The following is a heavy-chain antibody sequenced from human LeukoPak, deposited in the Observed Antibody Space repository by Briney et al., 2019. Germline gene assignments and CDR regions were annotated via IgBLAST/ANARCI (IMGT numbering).Heavy chain of an antibody. Sequence: ASVKVSCKASGYTFTSYGISWVRQAPGQGLEWMGWISAYNGNTNYAQKLQGRVTMTTDTSTSTAYMELRSLRSDDTAVYYCAGDRYYDILTGYYLPPYYCGMDVWGQGTTVTVSS. V-gene: IGHV1-18*01. J-gene: IGHJ6*02. CDR1: GYTFTSYG. CDR2: ISAYNGNT. CDR3: AGDRYYDILTGYYLPPYYCGMDV. D-gene: IGHD3-9*01.